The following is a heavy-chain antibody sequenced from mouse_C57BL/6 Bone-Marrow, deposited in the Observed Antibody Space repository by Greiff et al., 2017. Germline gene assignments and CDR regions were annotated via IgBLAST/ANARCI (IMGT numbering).Heavy chain of an antibody. CDR1: GFTFSDYY. D-gene: IGHD2-3*01. CDR2: INYDGSST. V-gene: IGHV5-16*01. J-gene: IGHJ1*03. CDR3: AREAGWLGYFDV. Sequence: EVKLMESEGGLVQPGSSMKLSCTASGFTFSDYYMAWVRQVPEKGLEWVANINYDGSSTYYLDSLKSRFIISRDNAKNILYLQMSSLKSEDTATYYCAREAGWLGYFDVCGTGTTVTVSS.